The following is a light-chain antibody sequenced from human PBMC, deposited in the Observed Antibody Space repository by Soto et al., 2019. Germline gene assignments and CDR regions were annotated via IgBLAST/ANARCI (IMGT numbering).Light chain of an antibody. CDR3: QQYGSSPQT. V-gene: IGKV3-20*01. Sequence: EIVLTQSPGTLSLSPGERATLSFRASQSVSSSYLAWYQQKPGQAPRLLIYGASSRAIGIPDRFSGSGSGTDFTLTISRLEPEDFAVYYCQQYGSSPQTFGQGTKVDIK. CDR1: QSVSSSY. J-gene: IGKJ1*01. CDR2: GAS.